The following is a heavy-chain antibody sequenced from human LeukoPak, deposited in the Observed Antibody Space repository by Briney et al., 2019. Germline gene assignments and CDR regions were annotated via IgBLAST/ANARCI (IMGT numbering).Heavy chain of an antibody. Sequence: ASVKVSRKASGYTFTSYHIHWVRQAPGQGLEWMGIINPSGGSTSYAQRFQGRVTMTRDMSTSTVYMEVSSLRSEDTAMYFCATGRGNYYYFMDVWGKGTTIIVSS. CDR2: INPSGGST. CDR3: ATGRGNYYYFMDV. V-gene: IGHV1-46*01. J-gene: IGHJ6*03. CDR1: GYTFTSYH.